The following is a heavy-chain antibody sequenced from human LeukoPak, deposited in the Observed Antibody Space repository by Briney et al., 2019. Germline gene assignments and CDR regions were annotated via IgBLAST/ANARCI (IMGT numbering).Heavy chain of an antibody. Sequence: SETLSLTCTVSGGSISSSSYYWGWIRQPPGKGLEWIGSIYYSGSTYYNPSLKSRVTISVDTSKNQFSLKLSSVTAADTAVYYCARAHTVTTTVWFDPWGQGTLVTVSS. CDR1: GGSISSSSYY. CDR3: ARAHTVTTTVWFDP. D-gene: IGHD4-17*01. CDR2: IYYSGST. V-gene: IGHV4-39*07. J-gene: IGHJ5*02.